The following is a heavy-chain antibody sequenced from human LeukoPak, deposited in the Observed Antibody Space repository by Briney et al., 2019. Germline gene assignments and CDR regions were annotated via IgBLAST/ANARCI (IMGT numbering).Heavy chain of an antibody. V-gene: IGHV1-69*13. J-gene: IGHJ3*02. Sequence: ASVKVSCKASGGTFSSYAISWVRQAPGQGLEWMGGIIPIFGTANYAQKFQGRVTITADESTSTAYMELSSLRSEDTAVYYCAPTYYYDSWDAFDIWGQGTMVTVSS. CDR2: IIPIFGTA. CDR1: GGTFSSYA. CDR3: APTYYYDSWDAFDI. D-gene: IGHD3-22*01.